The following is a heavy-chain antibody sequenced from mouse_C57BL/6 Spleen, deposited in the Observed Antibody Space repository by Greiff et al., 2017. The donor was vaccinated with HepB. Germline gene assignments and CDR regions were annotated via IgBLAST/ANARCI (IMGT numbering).Heavy chain of an antibody. CDR2: ISSGSSTI. D-gene: IGHD6-5*01. J-gene: IGHJ4*01. CDR1: GFTFSDYG. CDR3: ASGLYDYAMDY. V-gene: IGHV5-17*01. Sequence: EVHLVESGGGLVKPGGSLKLSCAASGFTFSDYGMHWVRQAPEKGLEWVAYISSGSSTIYYADTVKGRFTISRDNAKTTLFLQMTSLRSEDTAMYYCASGLYDYAMDYWGQGTSVTVSS.